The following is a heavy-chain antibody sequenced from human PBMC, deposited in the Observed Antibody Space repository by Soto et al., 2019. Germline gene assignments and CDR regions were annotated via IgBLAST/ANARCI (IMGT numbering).Heavy chain of an antibody. J-gene: IGHJ4*02. CDR1: GFTFSSYA. V-gene: IGHV3-23*01. CDR3: AKDRYHYGDLRGFFDY. D-gene: IGHD4-17*01. CDR2: ISGSGGST. Sequence: EVQLLESGGGWVQPGGSLRLSCAASGFTFSSYAMSWVRQAPGKGLEWVSAISGSGGSTYYADSVKGRFTISRDNSKNTLYLQMNSLRAEDTAVYYCAKDRYHYGDLRGFFDYWGQGTLVTVSS.